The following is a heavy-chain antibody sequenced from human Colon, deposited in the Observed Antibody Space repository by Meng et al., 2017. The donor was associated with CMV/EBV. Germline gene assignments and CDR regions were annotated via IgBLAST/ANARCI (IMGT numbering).Heavy chain of an antibody. CDR3: ARPHLVSYWFDP. J-gene: IGHJ5*02. V-gene: IGHV4-30-4*08. Sequence: SETLSLTCTVSGGSITSGDSYWSWIRQPPGKGLEWIGYIYDSATTYYNPSLQSRVTISVDASKNQFSLKLSSVTAADTAVYYCARPHLVSYWFDPWGQGTLVTVSS. D-gene: IGHD3-9*01. CDR1: GGSITSGDSY. CDR2: IYDSATT.